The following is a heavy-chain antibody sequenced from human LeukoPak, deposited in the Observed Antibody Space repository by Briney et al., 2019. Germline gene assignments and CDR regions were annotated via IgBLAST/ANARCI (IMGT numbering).Heavy chain of an antibody. J-gene: IGHJ6*03. D-gene: IGHD7-27*01. CDR1: GYSFSIYW. Sequence: PGESLKISCKGSGYSFSIYWIGWVRQMPGKGLEWMGIIYPGDSDTRYSPSFQGQVTISADKSISTAYLQWSSLKASDTAMYYCARHEPWGYYYMDVWGKGTTVTVSS. CDR3: ARHEPWGYYYMDV. CDR2: IYPGDSDT. V-gene: IGHV5-51*01.